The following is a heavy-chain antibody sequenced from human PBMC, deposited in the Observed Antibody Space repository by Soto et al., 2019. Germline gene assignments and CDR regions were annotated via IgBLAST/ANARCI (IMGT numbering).Heavy chain of an antibody. Sequence: SLRLSGAASGFTFGTFLMSWVRQAPGKGLEWVANIKEDGGEKYYVDSVKGRFTISRDHAKDSLFLQMNSMRAEYTAVYYCARDFEHYGSENEFWGQGTLVTVS. CDR1: GFTFGTFL. V-gene: IGHV3-7*01. J-gene: IGHJ4*02. CDR3: ARDFEHYGSENEF. D-gene: IGHD3-10*01. CDR2: IKEDGGEK.